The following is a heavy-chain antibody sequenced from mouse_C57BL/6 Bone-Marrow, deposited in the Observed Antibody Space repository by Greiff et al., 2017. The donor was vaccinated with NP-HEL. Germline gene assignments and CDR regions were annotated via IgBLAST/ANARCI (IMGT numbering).Heavy chain of an antibody. D-gene: IGHD1-1*01. CDR1: GYTFTSYW. CDR2: IDPNSGGT. CDR3: GRYYYGSSGWYFDV. J-gene: IGHJ1*03. V-gene: IGHV1-72*01. Sequence: QVQLQQPGADLVKPGASVKLSCKASGYTFTSYWMHWVKQRPGRGLEWIGRIDPNSGGTKFNEKFKTKATLTVDKPSSTAYMQLSSLTSEDSAVYYCGRYYYGSSGWYFDVWGTGTTVTVTA.